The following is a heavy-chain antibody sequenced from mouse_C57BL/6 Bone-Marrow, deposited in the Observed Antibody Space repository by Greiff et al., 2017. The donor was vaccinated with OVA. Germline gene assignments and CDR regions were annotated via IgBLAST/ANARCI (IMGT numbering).Heavy chain of an antibody. CDR1: GFSFNTYA. D-gene: IGHD3-3*01. Sequence: GGGLVQPKGSLKLSCAASGFSFNTYAMNWVRQAPGKGLEWVARIRSKSNNYATYYADSVKDRFTISRDDSESMLYLQMNNLKTEDTAMYYCVRRDWTWFAYWGQGTLVTVSA. J-gene: IGHJ3*01. V-gene: IGHV10-1*01. CDR2: IRSKSNNYAT. CDR3: VRRDWTWFAY.